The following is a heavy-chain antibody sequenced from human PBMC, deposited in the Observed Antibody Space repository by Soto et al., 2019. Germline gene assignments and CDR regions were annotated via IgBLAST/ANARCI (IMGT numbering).Heavy chain of an antibody. CDR2: IIPILGIA. D-gene: IGHD4-17*01. V-gene: IGHV1-69*02. CDR3: ATTTVVTRGYY. J-gene: IGHJ4*02. CDR1: GGTFSSYT. Sequence: QVQLVQSGAEVKKPGSSVKVSCKASGGTFSSYTISWVRQAPGQGLEWMGRIIPILGIANYAQKFQGRVTITADKSTSTADMELSSLRSEDTAVYYCATTTVVTRGYYWGQGTLVTVSS.